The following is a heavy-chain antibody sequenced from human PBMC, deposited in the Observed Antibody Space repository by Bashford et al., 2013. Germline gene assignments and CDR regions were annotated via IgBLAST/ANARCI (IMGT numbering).Heavy chain of an antibody. J-gene: IGHJ3*01. D-gene: IGHD3-22*01. Sequence: SETLSLTCSVSGYSISGGYLWGWIRQPPGKGLEWIGSIYHSGSTYYNPSLKSRVTISADTSKNQCSLNVTSVTAADTAVYFCARGGYSDTSAFHFWGPGTKVTVSS. CDR1: GYSISGGYL. CDR2: IYHSGST. CDR3: ARGGYSDTSAFHF. V-gene: IGHV4-38-2*02.